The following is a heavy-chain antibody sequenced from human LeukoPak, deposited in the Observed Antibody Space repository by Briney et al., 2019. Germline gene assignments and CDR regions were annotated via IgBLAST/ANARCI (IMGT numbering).Heavy chain of an antibody. CDR2: ISYDGSNK. D-gene: IGHD6-6*01. Sequence: TGRSLRLSCAASGFTFSSYAMHWVRQAPGKGLEWVAVISYDGSNKYYADSVKGRFTISRDNSKNTLYLQMNSLRAEDTAVYYCARVSSSSVDYFDHWGQGTLVTVSS. J-gene: IGHJ4*02. V-gene: IGHV3-30-3*01. CDR3: ARVSSSSVDYFDH. CDR1: GFTFSSYA.